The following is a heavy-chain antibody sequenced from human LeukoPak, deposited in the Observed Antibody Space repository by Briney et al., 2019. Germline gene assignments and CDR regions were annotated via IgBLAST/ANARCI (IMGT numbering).Heavy chain of an antibody. J-gene: IGHJ6*02. Sequence: PGGSLRLSCAASGFTFSSYWMHWVRHAPGKGLVWVSRINSDGSSTSYADSVKGRFTISRDNAKNTLYLQMNSLRAEDTAVYYCARSGIVVVPAARYYYYYGMDVWGQGTTVTVSS. CDR3: ARSGIVVVPAARYYYYYGMDV. CDR1: GFTFSSYW. D-gene: IGHD2-2*01. V-gene: IGHV3-74*01. CDR2: INSDGSST.